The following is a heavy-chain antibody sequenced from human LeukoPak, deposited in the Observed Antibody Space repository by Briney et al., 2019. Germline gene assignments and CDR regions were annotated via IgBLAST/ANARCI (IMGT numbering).Heavy chain of an antibody. Sequence: PGGSLRLSCVASGFTFDDYAMHWFRQAPGKGLEWVSLISGDGGSTYYADSVKGRFTISRDNSKNSLYLQMNSLRTEDTALYYCAKDISVTVTTLDYYYGMDVWGQGTTVTVSS. CDR1: GFTFDDYA. V-gene: IGHV3-43*02. J-gene: IGHJ6*02. D-gene: IGHD4-17*01. CDR2: ISGDGGST. CDR3: AKDISVTVTTLDYYYGMDV.